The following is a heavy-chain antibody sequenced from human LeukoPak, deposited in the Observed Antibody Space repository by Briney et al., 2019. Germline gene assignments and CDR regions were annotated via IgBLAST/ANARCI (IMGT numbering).Heavy chain of an antibody. V-gene: IGHV1-2*02. CDR3: ARGKLLLWFGTGGYWFDL. CDR2: INPNSGGT. CDR1: GYTFTVYY. J-gene: IGHJ5*02. D-gene: IGHD3-10*01. Sequence: ASVTVSCKASGYTFTVYYMHWVRQAPGQGLEWMGWINPNSGGTNYAQKFQGRVTMTRDTSISTAYMELSRLRSDDTAVYYCARGKLLLWFGTGGYWFDLWGQGTLVTVSS.